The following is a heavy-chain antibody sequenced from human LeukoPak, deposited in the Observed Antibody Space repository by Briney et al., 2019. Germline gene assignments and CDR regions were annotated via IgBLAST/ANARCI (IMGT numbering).Heavy chain of an antibody. CDR2: IYYSGST. CDR3: ARGGAGCSSTSCYFRFDP. J-gene: IGHJ5*02. CDR1: GGSISSYY. V-gene: IGHV4-59*01. Sequence: SETLSLTCTVSGGSISSYYWSWIRQPPGKGLEWIGYIYYSGSTNYNPSLKIRVTISVDTSNNQFSLQLSSVTAADTAVYYCARGGAGCSSTSCYFRFDPWGQGTLVTVSS. D-gene: IGHD2-2*01.